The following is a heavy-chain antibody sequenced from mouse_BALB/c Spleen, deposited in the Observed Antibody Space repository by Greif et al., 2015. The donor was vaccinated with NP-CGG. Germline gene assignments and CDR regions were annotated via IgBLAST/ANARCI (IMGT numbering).Heavy chain of an antibody. D-gene: IGHD4-1*01. CDR2: INPSNGGS. V-gene: IGHV1S81*02. Sequence: QVQLQQSGAELVKPGASVKLSCKASGYTFTSYYIYWVKQRPGQGLEWIGEINPSNGGSNFNEKFKSKATLTVDKSSSTAYMQLSSLTSEDSAVYYCTRSWVDYGGQGTTLTVSS. CDR1: GYTFTSYY. J-gene: IGHJ2*01. CDR3: TRSWVDY.